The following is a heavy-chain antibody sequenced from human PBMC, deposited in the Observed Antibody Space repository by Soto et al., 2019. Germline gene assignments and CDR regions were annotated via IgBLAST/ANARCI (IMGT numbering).Heavy chain of an antibody. CDR1: GYSISSGYY. D-gene: IGHD3-22*01. CDR3: ARVGPWVPYYYDSSPYTFENWYDP. CDR2: LYHGGST. Sequence: SETLSLTCAVSGYSISSGYYWGWLRQPPGKGLEWIGSLYHGGSTYYNPSLNSRDTLSIDMTNNHVSLILNSVTAADTAVYYCARVGPWVPYYYDSSPYTFENWYDPWGQGTLVTVSS. V-gene: IGHV4-38-2*01. J-gene: IGHJ5*02.